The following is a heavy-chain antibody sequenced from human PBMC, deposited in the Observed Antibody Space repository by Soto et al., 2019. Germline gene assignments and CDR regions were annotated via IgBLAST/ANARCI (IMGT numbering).Heavy chain of an antibody. V-gene: IGHV1-2*02. CDR1: GYTFTGYY. Sequence: ASVKVSCKASGYTFTGYYMHWVRQAPGQGLEWMGWINPNSGGTNYAQKFQGRVTMTRDTSISTAYMELSRLRSDDTAVYYCARDPIYCSGGSCYHIDYWGQGTLVTVSS. CDR3: ARDPIYCSGGSCYHIDY. CDR2: INPNSGGT. D-gene: IGHD2-15*01. J-gene: IGHJ4*02.